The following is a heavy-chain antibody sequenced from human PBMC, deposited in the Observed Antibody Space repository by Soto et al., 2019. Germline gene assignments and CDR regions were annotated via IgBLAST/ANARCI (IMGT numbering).Heavy chain of an antibody. Sequence: ASVKVSCKASGYTFTSYGISWVRQAPGQGLEWMGWISAYNGNTNYAQKLQGRVTMTTDTSTSTAYMELRSLRSDDTAVYYCARDGIREYCSSTSCYTGVWYYGMDVWGQGTTVTVSS. J-gene: IGHJ6*02. V-gene: IGHV1-18*01. D-gene: IGHD2-2*02. CDR1: GYTFTSYG. CDR2: ISAYNGNT. CDR3: ARDGIREYCSSTSCYTGVWYYGMDV.